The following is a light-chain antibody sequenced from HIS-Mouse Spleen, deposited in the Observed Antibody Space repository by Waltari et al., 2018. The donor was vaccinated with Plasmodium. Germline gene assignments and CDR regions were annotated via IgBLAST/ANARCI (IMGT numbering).Light chain of an antibody. Sequence: QSVLTQPPSASGTPGQRVTIPCSGSSSNTGSNYVYWYQQPPGTAPKLLIYRNNQRPSGVPDRFSGSKSGTSASLAISGLRSEDEADYYCAAWDDSLSGRVFGGGTKLTVL. J-gene: IGLJ3*02. CDR1: SSNTGSNY. CDR3: AAWDDSLSGRV. V-gene: IGLV1-47*01. CDR2: RNN.